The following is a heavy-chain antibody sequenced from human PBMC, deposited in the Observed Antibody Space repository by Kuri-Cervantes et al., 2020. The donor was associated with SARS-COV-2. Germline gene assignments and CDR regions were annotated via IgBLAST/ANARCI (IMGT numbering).Heavy chain of an antibody. CDR3: ARDVTIFGVVIKGVLDY. J-gene: IGHJ4*02. V-gene: IGHV4-4*07. CDR2: IYISGST. Sequence: SETLSLTCTVSGGSISSYYWSWIRQPAGKGLEWIGRIYISGSTNYNPSLKSRVTMSVDTSKNQFSLKLSSVTAADTAVYYCARDVTIFGVVIKGVLDYWGQGTLVTVSS. D-gene: IGHD3-3*01. CDR1: GGSISSYY.